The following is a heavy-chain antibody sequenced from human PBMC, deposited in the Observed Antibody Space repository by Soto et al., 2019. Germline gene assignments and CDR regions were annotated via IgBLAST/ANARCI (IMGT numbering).Heavy chain of an antibody. J-gene: IGHJ4*02. D-gene: IGHD5-18*01. CDR2: INHSGST. CDR3: ARGEVDTAMATAPYYFDY. Sequence: SETLSLTCAVYGGSFSGYYWSWIRQPPGKGLEWIGEINHSGSTNYNPSLKSRVTISVDTSKNQFSLKLSSVTAADTAVYYCARGEVDTAMATAPYYFDYWGQGTLVTVSS. CDR1: GGSFSGYY. V-gene: IGHV4-34*01.